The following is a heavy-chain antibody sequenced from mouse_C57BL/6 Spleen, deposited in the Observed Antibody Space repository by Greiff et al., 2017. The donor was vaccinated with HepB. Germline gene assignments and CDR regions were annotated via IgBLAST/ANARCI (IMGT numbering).Heavy chain of an antibody. J-gene: IGHJ2*01. CDR2: IDPETGGT. V-gene: IGHV1-15*01. CDR1: GYTFTDYE. CDR3: TRDGYYDY. D-gene: IGHD2-3*01. Sequence: SGAELVRPGASVTLSCKASGYTFTDYEMHWVKQTPVHGLEWIGAIDPETGGTAYNQKFKGKAILTADKSSSTAYMELRSLTSEDSAVYYCTRDGYYDYWGQGTTLTVSS.